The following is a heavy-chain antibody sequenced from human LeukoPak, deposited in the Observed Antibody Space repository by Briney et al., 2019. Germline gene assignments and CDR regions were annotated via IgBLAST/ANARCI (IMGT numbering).Heavy chain of an antibody. J-gene: IGHJ4*02. CDR2: ISSSGSTI. CDR3: ARDLYYYDSSGTSIDY. CDR1: GFPFSSYE. V-gene: IGHV3-48*03. D-gene: IGHD3-22*01. Sequence: GGSLRLSFAASGFPFSSYEMNWVRPAPGKGLEWVSYISSSGSTIYYADSVKGRFTISRDNAKNSLYLQMNSLRAEDTAVYYCARDLYYYDSSGTSIDYWGQGTLVTVSS.